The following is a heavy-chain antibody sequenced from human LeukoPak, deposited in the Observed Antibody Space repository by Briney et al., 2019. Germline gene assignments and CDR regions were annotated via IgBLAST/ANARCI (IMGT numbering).Heavy chain of an antibody. V-gene: IGHV3-30-3*01. Sequence: GRSLRLSCAASGFTFSSYAMHWVRQAPGKGLEWVAVISYDGSNKYYADSVKGRFTISRDNSKNTLYLQMNSLRAEDTAVYYCARDSDSSGWYSWVDYWGQGTLVTVFS. CDR2: ISYDGSNK. CDR1: GFTFSSYA. J-gene: IGHJ4*02. CDR3: ARDSDSSGWYSWVDY. D-gene: IGHD6-19*01.